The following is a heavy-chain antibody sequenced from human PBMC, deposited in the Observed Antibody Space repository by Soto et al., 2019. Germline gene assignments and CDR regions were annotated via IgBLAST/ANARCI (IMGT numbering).Heavy chain of an antibody. D-gene: IGHD2-15*01. CDR2: INHSGST. Sequence: TLSLTCAVYGGSFSGYYWSWIRQPPGKGLEWIGEINHSGSTNYNPSLKSRVTISVDTSKSQFSLKLSSVTAADTAVYYCASGYCSGGSCYTTFKYWGQGTLVTVSS. CDR3: ASGYCSGGSCYTTFKY. V-gene: IGHV4-34*01. J-gene: IGHJ4*02. CDR1: GGSFSGYY.